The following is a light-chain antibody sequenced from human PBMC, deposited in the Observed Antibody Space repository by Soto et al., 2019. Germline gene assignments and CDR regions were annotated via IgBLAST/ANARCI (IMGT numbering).Light chain of an antibody. Sequence: QSALTQPASVSGSPGQSITISCTGTSSDVGGYNYVSWYQQHPGKAPKFMIYEVSNRPSGVSNRFSGSKSGNTASLTISGLQAEAVPEYYCSSYRGNSLFWVFGGGTKVTVL. V-gene: IGLV2-14*01. CDR1: SSDVGGYNY. CDR3: SSYRGNSLFWV. CDR2: EVS. J-gene: IGLJ3*02.